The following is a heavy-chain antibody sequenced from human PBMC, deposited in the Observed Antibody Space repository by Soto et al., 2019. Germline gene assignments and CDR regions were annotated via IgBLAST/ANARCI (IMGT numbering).Heavy chain of an antibody. D-gene: IGHD6-13*01. V-gene: IGHV4-34*01. CDR1: GGSFSGYY. J-gene: IGHJ3*02. CDR3: ARGSSIAAAGQGMDDAFDI. Sequence: QVQLQQWGAGLLKPSETLSLTCAVYGGSFSGYYWSWIRKPPGKGLEWIGESNHSGSTNYNPSLKRRVPISVDPSQTQSSLKLSSVTAADTAVYYCARGSSIAAAGQGMDDAFDIWGQGTMVTVSS. CDR2: SNHSGST.